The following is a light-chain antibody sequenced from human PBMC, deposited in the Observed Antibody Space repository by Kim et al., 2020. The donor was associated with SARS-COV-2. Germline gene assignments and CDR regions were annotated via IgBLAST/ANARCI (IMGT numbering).Light chain of an antibody. J-gene: IGKJ1*01. V-gene: IGKV1-5*03. Sequence: GDRVTISCRASQNIHIWLAWFQQKPGKAPRVLMYKASTLESGVPSRFSGSGSGTEFTLTINSLQPDDSATYYCQQYDVHPETFGQGTKVDIK. CDR1: QNIHIW. CDR2: KAS. CDR3: QQYDVHPET.